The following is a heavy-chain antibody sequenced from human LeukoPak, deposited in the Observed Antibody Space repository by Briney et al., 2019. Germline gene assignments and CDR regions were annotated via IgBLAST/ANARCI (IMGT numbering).Heavy chain of an antibody. CDR1: GFTFSSYA. J-gene: IGHJ4*02. D-gene: IGHD3-10*01. V-gene: IGHV3-23*01. CDR3: AKGVTYYYGSGTYYFDY. CDR2: VSGSGGST. Sequence: GGSLRLSCAASGFTFSSYAMSWVRQAPGKGLEWVSAVSGSGGSTYYADSVKGRFTISRDNSKNTLYLQMSSLRAADTAVYYCAKGVTYYYGSGTYYFDYWGQGTLVTVSS.